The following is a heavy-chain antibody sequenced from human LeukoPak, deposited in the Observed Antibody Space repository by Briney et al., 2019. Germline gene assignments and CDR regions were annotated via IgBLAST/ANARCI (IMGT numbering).Heavy chain of an antibody. Sequence: SVKVSCKASGYTFTGYYMHWVRQAPGQGLEWMGGIIPIFGTANYAQKFQGRVTITADESTSTAYMELSSLRSEDTAVYYCARDRGERNYYDSSGYYQSLDYWGQGTLVTVSS. D-gene: IGHD3-22*01. J-gene: IGHJ4*02. CDR3: ARDRGERNYYDSSGYYQSLDY. CDR1: GYTFTGYY. V-gene: IGHV1-69*13. CDR2: IIPIFGTA.